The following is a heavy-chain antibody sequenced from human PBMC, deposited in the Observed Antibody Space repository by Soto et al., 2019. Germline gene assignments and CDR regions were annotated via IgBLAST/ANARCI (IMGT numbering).Heavy chain of an antibody. J-gene: IGHJ6*01. D-gene: IGHD1-7*01. V-gene: IGHV3-30*18. CDR3: AKDLDNYGELYYYGMDV. Sequence: QVQLVESGGGVVQPGRSLRLSCAASGFTFSSYGMHWVRQAPGKGLEWVAVISYDGSNKYYADSVKGRFTISRDNSKNTLYLQMNSLRAEDTAVYYCAKDLDNYGELYYYGMDVW. CDR1: GFTFSSYG. CDR2: ISYDGSNK.